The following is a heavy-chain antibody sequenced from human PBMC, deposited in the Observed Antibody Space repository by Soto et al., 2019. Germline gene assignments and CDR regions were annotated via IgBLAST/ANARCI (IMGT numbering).Heavy chain of an antibody. CDR2: IDPSDSYT. CDR3: ARLGVSVTGTTDYSGMDV. CDR1: GYSFTSYW. V-gene: IGHV5-10-1*01. D-gene: IGHD1-7*01. J-gene: IGHJ6*02. Sequence: GESLKISCKGSGYSFTSYWISWVRQMPGKGLEWMGRIDPSDSYTNYSPSFQAHVTISAAKSISTAYLQWSSLKASDTAMYYCARLGVSVTGTTDYSGMDVWGQGTTVTVSS.